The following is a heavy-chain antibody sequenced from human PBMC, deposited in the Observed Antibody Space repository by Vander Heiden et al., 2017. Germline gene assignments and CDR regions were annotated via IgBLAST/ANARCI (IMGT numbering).Heavy chain of an antibody. J-gene: IGHJ4*02. V-gene: IGHV1-18*04. CDR2: ISAYNGNT. CDR3: ARAPSYYYDSSGSYFDY. CDR1: GYTFTSYG. Sequence: QVQLVQSGAEVKKPGASVKVSCKASGYTFTSYGNSWVRQAAGQGLECMGWISAYNGNTNYAQKLQGRVTMTTDTSTSTAYMELRSLRSDDTAVYYCARAPSYYYDSSGSYFDYWGQGTLVTVSA. D-gene: IGHD3-22*01.